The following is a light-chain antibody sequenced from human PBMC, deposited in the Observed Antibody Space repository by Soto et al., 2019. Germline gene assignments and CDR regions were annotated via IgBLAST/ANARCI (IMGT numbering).Light chain of an antibody. V-gene: IGKV3-15*01. J-gene: IGKJ5*01. CDR1: RSVSRY. CDR3: QQYNNWPG. CDR2: AAS. Sequence: EIVLTQSPATLSLSPGERATLSCRASRSVSRYLAWYQQKPGQPPRLLIYAASTRATDVPARFSGSGSGTEFTLTISSLQSEDFAVYYCQQYNNWPGFGQGTRLEIK.